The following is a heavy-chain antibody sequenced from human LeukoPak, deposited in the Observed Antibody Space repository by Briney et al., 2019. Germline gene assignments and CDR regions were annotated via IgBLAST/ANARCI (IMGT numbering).Heavy chain of an antibody. V-gene: IGHV4-34*01. J-gene: IGHJ6*02. D-gene: IGHD2-2*01. CDR3: ARWRIVVVPAARLTYYYYGMDV. Sequence: SETLSLTCAVYGGSFSGYYWSWIRQPPGKGLEWIGEINHSGSTNYNPSLKSRVTVSVDTSKNQFSLKLSSVTAADTAVYYCARWRIVVVPAARLTYYYYGMDVWGQGTTVTVSS. CDR2: INHSGST. CDR1: GGSFSGYY.